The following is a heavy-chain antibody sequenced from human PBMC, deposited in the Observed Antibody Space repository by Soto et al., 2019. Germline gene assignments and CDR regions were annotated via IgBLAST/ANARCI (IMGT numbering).Heavy chain of an antibody. V-gene: IGHV1-69*12. CDR2: IIPIFGTA. Sequence: QVQLVQSGAEVKKPGSSVKVSCKASGGTFSSYAISWVRQAPGQGLEWMGGIIPIFGTANYAQKFQGRVTITADESTSTAYMELSSLSSEDTAVYYCARCSSGWCPAQTAYYYYYYGMDVWGQGTTVTVSS. CDR3: ARCSSGWCPAQTAYYYYYYGMDV. CDR1: GGTFSSYA. D-gene: IGHD6-19*01. J-gene: IGHJ6*02.